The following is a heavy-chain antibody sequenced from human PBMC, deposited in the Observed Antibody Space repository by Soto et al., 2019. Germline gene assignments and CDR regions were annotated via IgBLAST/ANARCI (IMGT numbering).Heavy chain of an antibody. CDR1: GYTFTSYG. J-gene: IGHJ6*03. CDR3: ARMTYYDVWSGDYGSYSMDV. V-gene: IGHV1-18*01. Sequence: QVQLVQSGAEVKKPGASVKVSCKASGYTFTSYGISWVRQAPGQGLEWMGWVSAYNGNTNYAQKLQGRVTMTTDTSTSTAYMELRSLRSDDTAVYDCARMTYYDVWSGDYGSYSMDVWGKGTTVTVSS. D-gene: IGHD3-3*01. CDR2: VSAYNGNT.